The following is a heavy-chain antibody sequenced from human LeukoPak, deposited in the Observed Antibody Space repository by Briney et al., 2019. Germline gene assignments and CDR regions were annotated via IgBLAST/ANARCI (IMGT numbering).Heavy chain of an antibody. CDR2: ISTSSDTI. Sequence: GGSLRLSCAASGFTFSSYAMSWVRQTPVKGLEWLSYISTSSDTIYYADSVKGRFTISRDNAKNSLYLQMNSLRDEDSAVYYCARRAVPGSNYFDYWGQGTLVTVSS. CDR3: ARRAVPGSNYFDY. D-gene: IGHD6-19*01. V-gene: IGHV3-48*02. CDR1: GFTFSSYA. J-gene: IGHJ4*02.